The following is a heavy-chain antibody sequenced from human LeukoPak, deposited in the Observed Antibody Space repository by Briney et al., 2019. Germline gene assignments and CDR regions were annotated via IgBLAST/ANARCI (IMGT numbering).Heavy chain of an antibody. CDR3: ARSEAIYSSSVSRFDP. J-gene: IGHJ5*02. V-gene: IGHV4-59*01. CDR1: GDSISSYY. Sequence: PSETLSLTCTVSGDSISSYYWSWTRQPPGKGLEWIGYISHTGNTNYNPSLTGRLTSSLDTSKNQVSLKVTSVTAADTAVYYCARSEAIYSSSVSRFDPWGQGTLVTVSS. D-gene: IGHD6-13*01. CDR2: ISHTGNT.